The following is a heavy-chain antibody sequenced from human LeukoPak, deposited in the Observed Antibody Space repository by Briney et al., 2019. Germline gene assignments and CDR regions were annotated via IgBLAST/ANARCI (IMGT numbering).Heavy chain of an antibody. V-gene: IGHV3-30*18. CDR1: GFTSSSYG. J-gene: IGHJ4*02. D-gene: IGHD1-20*01. CDR2: ISYDGSNK. Sequence: GRSLRLSCAAYGFTSSSYGMHWVRQDPGKGLEWVAVISYDGSNKYYADSVKGRFTISRDNSKNTLYLQMNSLRAEDTAVYYCAKDNYNWNDEQGFDYWGQGTLVTFSS. CDR3: AKDNYNWNDEQGFDY.